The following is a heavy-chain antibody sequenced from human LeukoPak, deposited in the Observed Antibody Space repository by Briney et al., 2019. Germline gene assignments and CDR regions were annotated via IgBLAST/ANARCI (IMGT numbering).Heavy chain of an antibody. CDR3: ARAYLGDSSGYSKAFDI. J-gene: IGHJ3*02. CDR2: INHSGST. V-gene: IGHV4-34*01. Sequence: SETLSLTCAVYGGSFSNYYWSWIRQPPGKGLEWIGEINHSGSTNYNPSLKSRVTISVDRSKNQFSLKLSSVTAADTAVYYCARAYLGDSSGYSKAFDIWGQGTMVTVSS. CDR1: GGSFSNYY. D-gene: IGHD3-22*01.